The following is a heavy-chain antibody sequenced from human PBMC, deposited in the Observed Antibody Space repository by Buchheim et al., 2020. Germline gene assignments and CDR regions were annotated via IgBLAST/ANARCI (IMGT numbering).Heavy chain of an antibody. CDR1: GFTVSSNY. CDR3: AKSIVGAAVYYYYYYMDV. J-gene: IGHJ6*03. D-gene: IGHD1-26*01. CDR2: ISGSGGST. Sequence: EVQLVESGGGLVQPGGSLRLSCAASGFTVSSNYMSWVRQAPGKGLEWVSAISGSGGSTYYADSVKGRFTISRDNSKNTLYLQMNSLRAEDTAVYYCAKSIVGAAVYYYYYYMDVWGKGTT. V-gene: IGHV3-23*04.